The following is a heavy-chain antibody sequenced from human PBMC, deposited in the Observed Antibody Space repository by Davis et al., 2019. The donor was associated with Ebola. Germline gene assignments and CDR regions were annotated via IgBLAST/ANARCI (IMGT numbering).Heavy chain of an antibody. CDR2: INHSGST. V-gene: IGHV4-34*01. CDR3: ARHVGNYDFWSGYLGSRDYMDV. D-gene: IGHD3-3*01. J-gene: IGHJ6*03. Sequence: PSETLSLTCAVYGGSFSGYYWSWIRQPPGKGLEWIGEINHSGSTYYNPSLKSRVTISVDTSKNQFSLKLSSVTAADTAVYYCARHVGNYDFWSGYLGSRDYMDVWGKGTTVTVSS. CDR1: GGSFSGYY.